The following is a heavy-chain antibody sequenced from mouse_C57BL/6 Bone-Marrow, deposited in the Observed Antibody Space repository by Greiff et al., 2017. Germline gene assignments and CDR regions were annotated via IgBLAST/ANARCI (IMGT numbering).Heavy chain of an antibody. D-gene: IGHD1-2*01. CDR1: GYTFTDYN. CDR3: ARKANYGGAWFAY. CDR2: INPNNGGT. V-gene: IGHV1-22*01. Sequence: EVQLQQSGPELVKPGASVKMSCKASGYTFTDYNMHWVKQSHGKSLEWIGYINPNNGGTSYNQKFKGKATLTVNTSSSTAYMELRSLTSEDSAVYYCARKANYGGAWFAYWGQGTLVTVSA. J-gene: IGHJ3*01.